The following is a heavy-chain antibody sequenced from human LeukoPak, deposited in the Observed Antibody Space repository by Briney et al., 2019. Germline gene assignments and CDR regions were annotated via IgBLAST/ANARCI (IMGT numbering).Heavy chain of an antibody. CDR1: GGSISSSSYY. CDR3: ARHYRDQLLGGGWFDP. D-gene: IGHD2-2*01. J-gene: IGHJ5*02. CDR2: IYYSGST. V-gene: IGHV4-39*01. Sequence: SETLSLTCTVSGGSISSSSYYWGWIRQPPGRGLEWIGSIYYSGSTYYNPSLKSRVTISVDTSKNQFSLKLSSVTAADTAVYYCARHYRDQLLGGGWFDPWGQGTLVTVSS.